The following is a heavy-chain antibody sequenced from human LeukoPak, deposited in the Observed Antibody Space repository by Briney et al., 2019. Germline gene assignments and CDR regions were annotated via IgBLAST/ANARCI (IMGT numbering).Heavy chain of an antibody. CDR1: GFTFSSYA. J-gene: IGHJ4*02. CDR2: ISYDGSNK. D-gene: IGHD6-13*01. V-gene: IGHV3-30*01. CDR3: ARGTYSSSWYVGNFDY. Sequence: GGSLRLSCAASGFTFSSYAMHWVRQAPGKGLEWVAVISYDGSNKYYADSVKGRFTISRDNSKNTLYLQMNSLRAEDTAVYYCARGTYSSSWYVGNFDYWGQGTLVTVSS.